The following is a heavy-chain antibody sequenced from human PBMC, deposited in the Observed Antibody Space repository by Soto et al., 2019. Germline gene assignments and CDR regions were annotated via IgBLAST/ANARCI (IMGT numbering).Heavy chain of an antibody. CDR3: AREGDYYDSSGYAPCGY. D-gene: IGHD3-22*01. J-gene: IGHJ4*02. CDR2: IIPIFGTA. Sequence: QVQLVQSGAEVKKPGSLVKVSCKASGGTFSSYAISWVRQAPGQGLEWMGGIIPIFGTANYAQKFQGRVTITADESTSTAYMELSSLRSEDTAVYYCAREGDYYDSSGYAPCGYWGQGTLVTVSS. V-gene: IGHV1-69*12. CDR1: GGTFSSYA.